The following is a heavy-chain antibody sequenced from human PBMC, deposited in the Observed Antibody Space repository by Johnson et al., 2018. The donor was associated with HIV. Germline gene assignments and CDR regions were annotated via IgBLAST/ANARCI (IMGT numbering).Heavy chain of an antibody. CDR3: AKGHSSGYPKDAFDL. J-gene: IGHJ3*01. V-gene: IGHV3-30*04. CDR2: ISYDGSKK. Sequence: QVQLVESGGGVVQPGRSLRLSCAASGFTFSSYAMHWVRQAPGKGLEWVAVISYDGSKKYYAESVKGRFTISRDNSKNTLYLQINSLRTEDTAMYYCAKGHSSGYPKDAFDLWGQGTIVTVSS. D-gene: IGHD3-22*01. CDR1: GFTFSSYA.